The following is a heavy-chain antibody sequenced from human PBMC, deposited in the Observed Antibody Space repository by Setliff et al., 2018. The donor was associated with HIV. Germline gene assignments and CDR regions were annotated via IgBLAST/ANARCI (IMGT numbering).Heavy chain of an antibody. V-gene: IGHV2-5*02. CDR1: GYSISSGYY. CDR3: AHGSRSSSWYPDAFDI. D-gene: IGHD6-13*01. Sequence: TLSLTCTVSGYSISSGYYWGWIRQPPGKALEWLAVIYWDDDKRYSPSLKNRLTITKDTSKNQVVLTMTNMDAVDTATYYCAHGSRSSSWYPDAFDIWGQGTMVTVSS. CDR2: IYWDDDK. J-gene: IGHJ3*02.